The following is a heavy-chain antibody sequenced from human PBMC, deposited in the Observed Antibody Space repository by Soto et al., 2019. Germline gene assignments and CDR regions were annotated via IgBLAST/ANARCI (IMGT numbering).Heavy chain of an antibody. CDR2: LYHSGSD. V-gene: IGHV4-30-2*01. CDR3: ARVPSP. J-gene: IGHJ5*02. CDR1: GGSISSGGYS. Sequence: QLQLQESGSGQVQPSQTLSLTCAVSGGSISSGGYSWSWIRQPPGKGLEWIGYLYHSGSDYYNSSLKSRVTISVDRSKSQFSLKLSSVTAADTAVYYCARVPSPWGQGTLVTVSS.